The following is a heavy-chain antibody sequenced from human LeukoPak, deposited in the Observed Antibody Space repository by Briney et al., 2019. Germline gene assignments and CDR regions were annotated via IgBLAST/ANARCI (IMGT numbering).Heavy chain of an antibody. CDR1: GYTFTSYG. CDR3: ARDSKVIVVVPAAIDWFDP. CDR2: ISAYNGNT. Sequence: GASVKVSCKASGYTFTSYGISWVRQAPGQGLEWMGWISAYNGNTNYAQKLQGRVTMTTDTSTSTAYMELRSLRSDDTAVYYCARDSKVIVVVPAAIDWFDPWSQGTLVTVSS. J-gene: IGHJ5*02. V-gene: IGHV1-18*01. D-gene: IGHD2-2*02.